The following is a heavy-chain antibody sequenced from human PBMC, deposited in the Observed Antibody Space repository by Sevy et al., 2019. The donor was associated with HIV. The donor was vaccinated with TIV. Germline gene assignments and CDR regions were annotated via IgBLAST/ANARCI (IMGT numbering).Heavy chain of an antibody. J-gene: IGHJ3*02. CDR3: TTLEWEADAFDI. CDR2: IKSNTDGGTT. V-gene: IGHV3-15*01. CDR1: GFTFSNAW. D-gene: IGHD1-26*01. Sequence: RGSLRLSCAASGFTFSNAWMSWVRQAPGKGLERVGRIKSNTDGGTTDYAAPVKGRFTISRDDSKNTLYLQMNSLKTEETAVYDCTTLEWEADAFDIWGQGTMVSVSS.